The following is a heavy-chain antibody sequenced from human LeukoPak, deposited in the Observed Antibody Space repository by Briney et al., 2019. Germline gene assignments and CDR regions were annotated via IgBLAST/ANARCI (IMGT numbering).Heavy chain of an antibody. CDR2: IHYSGST. V-gene: IGHV4-31*03. CDR3: ARGSPNYFDY. J-gene: IGHJ4*02. CDR1: GASINSSGSY. Sequence: PSETLSLTCTVSGASINSSGSYWRWVRQHPGKGLECIGYIHYSGSTYYNPSLKSRVTISIDSSRNQFSLKLSSVTAADTAVYYCARGSPNYFDYWGQGTLVT.